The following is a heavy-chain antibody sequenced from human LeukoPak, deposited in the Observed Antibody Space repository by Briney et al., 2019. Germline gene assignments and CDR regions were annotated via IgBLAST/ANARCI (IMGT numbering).Heavy chain of an antibody. CDR1: GNYW. CDR2: INSDGSWT. Sequence: GGSLRLSCAASGNYWMHWVRQAPGKGLVWVSHINSDGSWTSYADSVKGRFTISRDNAKNSLYLQMNSLRAEDTALYYCAKGLYSSGWYVAFDIWGQGTMVTVSS. D-gene: IGHD6-19*01. J-gene: IGHJ3*02. V-gene: IGHV3-74*01. CDR3: AKGLYSSGWYVAFDI.